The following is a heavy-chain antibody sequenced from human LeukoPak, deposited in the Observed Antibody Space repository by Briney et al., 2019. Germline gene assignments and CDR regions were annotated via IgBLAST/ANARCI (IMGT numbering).Heavy chain of an antibody. Sequence: SETLSLTCAVYGGSFSGYYWSWIRQPPVKGLEWIGEINHSGSTNYNPSLKSRVTISVDTSKNQFSLKLSSVTAADTAVYYCARARGRFFDYWGQGTLVTVSS. CDR2: INHSGST. J-gene: IGHJ4*02. CDR3: ARARGRFFDY. V-gene: IGHV4-34*01. CDR1: GGSFSGYY.